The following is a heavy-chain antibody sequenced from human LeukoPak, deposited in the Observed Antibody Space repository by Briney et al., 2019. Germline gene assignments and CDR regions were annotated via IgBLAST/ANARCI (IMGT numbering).Heavy chain of an antibody. V-gene: IGHV4-30-2*01. Sequence: KASETLSLTCAVSGGSISSGGYSWSWIRQPPGKGLEWIGYIYHSGSTYYNPSLKSRVTISVDRSKNQFSLKLSSVTAADTAVYYCARVRVVISAFDIWGQGTMVTVSS. D-gene: IGHD3-3*01. CDR2: IYHSGST. CDR3: ARVRVVISAFDI. J-gene: IGHJ3*02. CDR1: GGSISSGGYS.